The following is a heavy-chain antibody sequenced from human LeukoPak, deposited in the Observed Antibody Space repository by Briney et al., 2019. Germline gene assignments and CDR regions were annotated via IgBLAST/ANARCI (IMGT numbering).Heavy chain of an antibody. CDR3: AREFIGSWYWDS. CDR1: GFSFSKYN. CDR2: ISSDCSYI. Sequence: GGSLRLSCAASGFSFSKYNMNWVRQAPGKGLEWVASISSDCSYIYYAHSVKGRFTISRDNTKNSLYLQMNSLRAEDTAVYLCAREFIGSWYWDSWGQGTLVTVSS. V-gene: IGHV3-21*01. J-gene: IGHJ4*02. D-gene: IGHD6-13*01.